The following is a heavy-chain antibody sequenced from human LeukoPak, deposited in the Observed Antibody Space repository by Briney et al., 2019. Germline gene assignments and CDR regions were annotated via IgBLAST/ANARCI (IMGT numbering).Heavy chain of an antibody. CDR2: ISWNSGSI. CDR1: GFTFDDYA. Sequence: PGRSLRLSCAASGFTFDDYAMHWVRHAPGKGLEWVSGISWNSGSIVYADSVKGRFTISRDNAKNSLYLQVNSLRAEDTALYYCAKDNRIGGYDWSLGYWGQGTLVTVSS. V-gene: IGHV3-9*01. D-gene: IGHD5-12*01. CDR3: AKDNRIGGYDWSLGY. J-gene: IGHJ4*02.